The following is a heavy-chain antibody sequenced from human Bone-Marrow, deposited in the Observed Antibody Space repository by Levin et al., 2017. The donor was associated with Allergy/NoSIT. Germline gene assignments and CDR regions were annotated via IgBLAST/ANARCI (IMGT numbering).Heavy chain of an antibody. CDR2: IYWDADK. V-gene: IGHV2-5*02. CDR1: GFSLTTPRVA. CDR3: AHSTDWGGDVYFDF. J-gene: IGHJ4*02. Sequence: SGPTLVKPTQTLTLTCTFSGFSLTTPRVAVGWVRQPPGKALEWLALIYWDADKRYSPSLMSRLNVVKDTSNNRVVLTMTGVEPSDAGTYYCAHSTDWGGDVYFDFWGQGALGTVSS. D-gene: IGHD2-21*01.